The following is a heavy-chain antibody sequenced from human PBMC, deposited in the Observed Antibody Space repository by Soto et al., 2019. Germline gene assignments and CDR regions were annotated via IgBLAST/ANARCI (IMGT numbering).Heavy chain of an antibody. V-gene: IGHV3-21*01. D-gene: IGHD3-3*01. CDR2: ISSSSSYI. CDR1: GFTFSSYS. J-gene: IGHJ3*02. Sequence: EVQLVESGGGLVKPGGSLRLSCAASGFTFSSYSMNWVRQAPGKGLEWVSSISSSSSYIYYADSVKGRFTISRDNAKNPLYLPMHSLRAEDTAVAYWARDRITVFGVVMDSCEIWGQGTMVTVSS. CDR3: ARDRITVFGVVMDSCEI.